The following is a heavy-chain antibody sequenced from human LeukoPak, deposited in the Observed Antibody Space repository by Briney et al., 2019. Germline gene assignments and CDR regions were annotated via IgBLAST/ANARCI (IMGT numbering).Heavy chain of an antibody. Sequence: PSETLSLTCTVSGDSINSLDLWSWVRQPPGKGLEWIGEMYLSGTTHSNPSVKSRVTISIDKSKNQFFLNLSSVTAADTGVYYCAGLVGRYSSGLYYYYFDYWGQGTLVTVSS. V-gene: IGHV4-4*02. D-gene: IGHD3-22*01. CDR3: AGLVGRYSSGLYYYYFDY. J-gene: IGHJ4*02. CDR2: MYLSGTT. CDR1: GDSINSLDL.